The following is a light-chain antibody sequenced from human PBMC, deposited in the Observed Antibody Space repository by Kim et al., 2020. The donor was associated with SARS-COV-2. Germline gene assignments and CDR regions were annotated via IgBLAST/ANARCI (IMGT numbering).Light chain of an antibody. CDR1: QAISTY. CDR3: QQFINYPLT. Sequence: IQLTQSPSSLSASVGDRVTITCRASQAISTYLAWYQQKPGQAPKPLIYAASTLQSGVPSRFSGSGSGTDFTLTISSLQPEDFATYYCQQFINYPLTFGGGTKVDIK. CDR2: AAS. J-gene: IGKJ4*01. V-gene: IGKV1-9*01.